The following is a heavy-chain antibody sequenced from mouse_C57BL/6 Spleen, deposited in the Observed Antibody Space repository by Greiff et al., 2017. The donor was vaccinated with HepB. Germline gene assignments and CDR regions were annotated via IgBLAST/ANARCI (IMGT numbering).Heavy chain of an antibody. D-gene: IGHD2-4*01. J-gene: IGHJ3*01. CDR3: ARKNFYYDYDAWFAY. Sequence: VQLQQSGAELARPGASVKMSCKASGYTFTSYTMHWVKQRPGQGLEWIGYINPSSGYTKYNQKFKDKATLTADKSSSTAYMQLSSLTSEDSAVYYCARKNFYYDYDAWFAYWGQGTLVTVSA. CDR1: GYTFTSYT. V-gene: IGHV1-4*01. CDR2: INPSSGYT.